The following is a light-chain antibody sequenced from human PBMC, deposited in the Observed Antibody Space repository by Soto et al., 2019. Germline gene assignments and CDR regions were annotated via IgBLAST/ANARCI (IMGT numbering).Light chain of an antibody. Sequence: QSALTQPASVSGSPGQSITISCTGTVSDVGGYASVSWYQQHPGKAPKLMIYDVSDRPSGVSDRFSGSKSGNTASLTISGLQAEDEADYYCTSYTRSSTYVFGTGTKFTVL. CDR1: VSDVGGYAS. V-gene: IGLV2-14*03. J-gene: IGLJ1*01. CDR2: DVS. CDR3: TSYTRSSTYV.